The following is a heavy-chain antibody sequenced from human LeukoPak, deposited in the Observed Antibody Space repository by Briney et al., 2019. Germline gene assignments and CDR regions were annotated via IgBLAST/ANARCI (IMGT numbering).Heavy chain of an antibody. CDR3: ARVKVVVVTDIDAFDI. CDR1: GYTFTGYY. CDR2: ISAYNGNT. D-gene: IGHD2-21*02. V-gene: IGHV1-18*04. Sequence: ASVKVSCKASGYTFTGYYMHWVRQAPGQGLEWMGWISAYNGNTNYAQKLQGRVTMTTDTSTSTAYMELRSLRSDDTAVYYCARVKVVVVTDIDAFDIWGQGTMVTVSS. J-gene: IGHJ3*02.